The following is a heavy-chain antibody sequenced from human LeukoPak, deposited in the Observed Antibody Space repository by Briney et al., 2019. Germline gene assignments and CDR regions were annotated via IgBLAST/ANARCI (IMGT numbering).Heavy chain of an antibody. D-gene: IGHD3-10*01. CDR2: INHSGST. CDR1: GGSFSGYY. J-gene: IGHJ4*02. Sequence: SETLSLTCAVYGGSFSGYYWSWIRQPPGKGLEWIGEINHSGSTNYNPSLKSRVTISVDTSKNQFSLKLSSVTAADTAVYYCAGSGWFGELFVYWGQGTLVTVSS. V-gene: IGHV4-34*01. CDR3: AGSGWFGELFVY.